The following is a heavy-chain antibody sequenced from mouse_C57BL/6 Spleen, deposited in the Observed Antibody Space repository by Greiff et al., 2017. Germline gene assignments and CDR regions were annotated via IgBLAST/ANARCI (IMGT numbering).Heavy chain of an antibody. CDR2: IWWNDDT. Sequence: QVTLKVSGPGILQPSQTLSLSCSFSGFSLSTFGMGVGWLRPPSGQGLEWLARIWWNDDTYYNPALKSRLTISKDTSKNHVFLKIANVDTADTDTYYCARIEDYGSFYFDYWGQGTTLTVSS. J-gene: IGHJ2*01. CDR1: GFSLSTFGMG. CDR3: ARIEDYGSFYFDY. V-gene: IGHV8-8*01. D-gene: IGHD1-1*01.